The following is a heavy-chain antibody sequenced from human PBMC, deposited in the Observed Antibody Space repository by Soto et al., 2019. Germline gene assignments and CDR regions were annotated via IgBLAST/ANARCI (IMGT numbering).Heavy chain of an antibody. V-gene: IGHV1-69*01. Sequence: QVQLVQSGAEVKKPGSSVKVSCKASGGTFSSYAISWVRQAPGQGLEWMGGIIPISDTTNYAQKFQGRVTITADESTNTASMELSSLRSEDTAVYYCARSQGSSTSLEIYYYYYYGMDVWGQGTTVTVSS. CDR1: GGTFSSYA. D-gene: IGHD2-2*01. CDR3: ARSQGSSTSLEIYYYYYYGMDV. CDR2: IIPISDTT. J-gene: IGHJ6*02.